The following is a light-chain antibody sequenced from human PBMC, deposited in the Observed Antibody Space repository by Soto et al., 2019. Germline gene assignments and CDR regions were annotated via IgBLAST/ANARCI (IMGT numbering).Light chain of an antibody. CDR2: DAS. CDR3: QQSYSTPPLLT. CDR1: QSISAY. J-gene: IGKJ3*01. Sequence: DIQMTQSPSSLSASVGDRVTITCRASQSISAYLNWYQQKPGKAPKLLIYDASSLQSGVPSRFSGSGSGTDFTLTISSLQPEDFATYYCQQSYSTPPLLTFGPGTKVDIK. V-gene: IGKV1-39*01.